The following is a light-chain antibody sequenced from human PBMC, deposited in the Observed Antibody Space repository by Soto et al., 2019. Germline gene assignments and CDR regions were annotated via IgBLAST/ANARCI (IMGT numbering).Light chain of an antibody. CDR2: GAS. CDR3: QQYGSSPRT. Sequence: EIVLTQSPGTLSLSAGERATLSCRASQSVSFSFLAWYQQKPGQAPRLLIYGASSRATGIPDRFSGSGSGTDFTLTISRLEPEDFAVYYCQQYGSSPRTFGQGTKLEIK. J-gene: IGKJ2*01. V-gene: IGKV3-20*01. CDR1: QSVSFSF.